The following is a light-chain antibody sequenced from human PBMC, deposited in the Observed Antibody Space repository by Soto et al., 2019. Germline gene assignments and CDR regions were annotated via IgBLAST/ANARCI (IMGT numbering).Light chain of an antibody. CDR3: LEDYSYPEWT. CDR1: QGIRND. Sequence: AIQMTQSPSSLSASVGDRVTITCRASQGIRNDLGWYQQKPGKAPKLLIYPASTLQSGVPSRFSGSGSGTDFTLTISSLQPEDFATYYCLEDYSYPEWTFGQGTKVEIK. J-gene: IGKJ1*01. CDR2: PAS. V-gene: IGKV1-6*01.